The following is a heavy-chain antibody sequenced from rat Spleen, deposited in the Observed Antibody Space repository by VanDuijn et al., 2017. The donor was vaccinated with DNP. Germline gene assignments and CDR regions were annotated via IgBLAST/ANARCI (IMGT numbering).Heavy chain of an antibody. CDR3: ARLRGSYFDY. CDR2: IQSGGIS. CDR1: GFLLTSNS. J-gene: IGHJ2*01. Sequence: QVQLKESGPGLVQPSQTLSLTCTVSGFLLTSNSIHWVRQPPGKGLEWMGRIQSGGISDYNSALKSRLSISRDTSKSQVFLKMSSLQTDDTGTYYCARLRGSYFDYWGQGVMVTVSS. V-gene: IGHV2-1*01. D-gene: IGHD1-4*01.